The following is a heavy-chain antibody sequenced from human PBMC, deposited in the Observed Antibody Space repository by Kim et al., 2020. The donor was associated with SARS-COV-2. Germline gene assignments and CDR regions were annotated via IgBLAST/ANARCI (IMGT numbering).Heavy chain of an antibody. V-gene: IGHV3-23*01. Sequence: YAESVKGRFTTSRDNSNNIVYLQMNSLRVEDTAIYYCARGGGAARRLLDYWGQGALVTVSS. J-gene: IGHJ4*02. CDR3: ARGGGAARRLLDY. D-gene: IGHD6-6*01.